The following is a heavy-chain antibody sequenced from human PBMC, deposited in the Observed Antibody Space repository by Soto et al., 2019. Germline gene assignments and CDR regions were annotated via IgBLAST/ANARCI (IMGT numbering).Heavy chain of an antibody. CDR2: IYPGDSDT. V-gene: IGHV5-51*01. J-gene: IGHJ6*03. CDR1: GYSFTSYW. D-gene: IGHD3-10*01. Sequence: GEALKISCNGSGYSFTSYWIGWVRQMPGKGLEWMGIIYPGDSDTRYSPSFQGQVTISADKSISTAYLQWSSLKASDTAMYYCASLSYYYGSGSPSRGYYYMDVWGKGTTVTVSS. CDR3: ASLSYYYGSGSPSRGYYYMDV.